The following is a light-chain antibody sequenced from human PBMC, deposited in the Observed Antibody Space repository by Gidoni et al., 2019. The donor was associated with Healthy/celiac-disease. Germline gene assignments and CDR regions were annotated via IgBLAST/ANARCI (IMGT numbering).Light chain of an antibody. CDR3: QQRSNWPLT. CDR1: QSVSSY. J-gene: IGKJ4*01. Sequence: EIVLTQSPATLSLSPGERTTLSRRASQSVSSYLAWYQQKPGQAPRLLIYDASNRATGIPARFSGSGSGTDFTLTISSLEPKDFAVYYCQQRSNWPLTFGGGTKVEIK. V-gene: IGKV3-11*01. CDR2: DAS.